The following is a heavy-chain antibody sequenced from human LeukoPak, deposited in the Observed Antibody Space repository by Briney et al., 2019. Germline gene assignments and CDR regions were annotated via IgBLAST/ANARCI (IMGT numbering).Heavy chain of an antibody. CDR1: GFIFSLYW. D-gene: IGHD3-22*01. CDR2: IEGGAIDT. J-gene: IGHJ5*02. CDR3: ARVLSGSWDWFDP. V-gene: IGHV3-74*01. Sequence: GGSLRLSCKASGFIFSLYWMHWVRQVPGRGLVWVSRIEGGAIDTDYADFVKGRFTISRDNAKNTVYLQMNSLRAEDTAVYYCARVLSGSWDWFDPWGQGTLVTVSS.